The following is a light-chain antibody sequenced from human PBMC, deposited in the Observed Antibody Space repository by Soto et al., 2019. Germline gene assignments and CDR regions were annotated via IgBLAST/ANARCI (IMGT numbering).Light chain of an antibody. CDR2: AAS. V-gene: IGKV1-12*01. CDR3: QQRNVWPPIT. CDR1: QAISTW. Sequence: DIQMTQSPSSVSASVGDRVTITCRASQAISTWLAWYQQKPGTAPKLLIFAASSLQTGVPSRFSGSGSGTEFTLTINSLEPEDFAVYYCQQRNVWPPITFGQGTNVDI. J-gene: IGKJ3*01.